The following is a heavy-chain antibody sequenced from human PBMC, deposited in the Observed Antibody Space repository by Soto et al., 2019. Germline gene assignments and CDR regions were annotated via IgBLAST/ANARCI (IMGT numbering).Heavy chain of an antibody. J-gene: IGHJ5*02. CDR3: ARGTTKEGWFDP. CDR1: GFTFSSYS. Sequence: PGGSLRLSCAASGFTFSSYSMNWVRQAPGKGLEWVSSISSSSSYIYYADSVKGRFTISRDNAKNSLYLQMNSLRAEDTAVYYCARGTTKEGWFDPWGQGTLVTVSS. CDR2: ISSSSSYI. D-gene: IGHD1-26*01. V-gene: IGHV3-21*01.